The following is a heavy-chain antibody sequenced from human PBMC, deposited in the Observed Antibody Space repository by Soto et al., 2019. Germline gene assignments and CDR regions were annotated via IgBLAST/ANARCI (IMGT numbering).Heavy chain of an antibody. CDR3: AREGLYENWFDP. Sequence: QVQLVQSGAEVKKPGASVRVCCEASGHTFTGYYMHWVRQAPGQGLEWMGWINPNSGGTNYAQKFQGWVTMTRDTSINTAYMELSRLRSDDTAVYDCAREGLYENWFDPWGQGTLVTVSS. D-gene: IGHD3-16*01. J-gene: IGHJ5*02. CDR2: INPNSGGT. V-gene: IGHV1-2*04. CDR1: GHTFTGYY.